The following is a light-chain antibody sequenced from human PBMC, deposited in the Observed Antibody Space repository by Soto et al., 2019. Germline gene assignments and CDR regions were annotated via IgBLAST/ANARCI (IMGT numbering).Light chain of an antibody. V-gene: IGKV3-15*01. Sequence: EIVMTQSPATLSVSPGERATLSCRASQSVSSNLAWYQQKPGQAPRLLIYGASTRATGIPARFSGSGSGTEFTLTISSLQSEDFAVYCCQQYNNWPATLGQGTKV. CDR3: QQYNNWPAT. CDR1: QSVSSN. J-gene: IGKJ1*01. CDR2: GAS.